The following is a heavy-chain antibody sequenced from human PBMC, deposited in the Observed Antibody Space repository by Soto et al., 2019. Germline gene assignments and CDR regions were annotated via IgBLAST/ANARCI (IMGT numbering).Heavy chain of an antibody. CDR2: ISSSGSTI. CDR3: ASIARRPSAFDI. D-gene: IGHD2-21*01. V-gene: IGHV3-48*03. J-gene: IGHJ3*02. Sequence: PGGSLRLSCAASGFTFNTYEMNWVRQAPGKGLEWVSYISSSGSTIYYADSVKGRFTISRDNAKNSLFLQMNSLRAEDTAVYYCASIARRPSAFDIWGQGTLVTVSS. CDR1: GFTFNTYE.